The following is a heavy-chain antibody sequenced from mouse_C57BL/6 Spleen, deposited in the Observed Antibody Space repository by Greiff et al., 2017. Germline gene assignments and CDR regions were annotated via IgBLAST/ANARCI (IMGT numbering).Heavy chain of an antibody. D-gene: IGHD2-4*01. CDR3: ARSGDYVAMDY. CDR2: IYPGSGNT. CDR1: GYTFTDYY. V-gene: IGHV1-76*01. Sequence: QVQLQQSGAELVRPGASVKLSCKASGYTFTDYYINWVKQRPGQGLEWIARIYPGSGNTYYNEKFKGKATLTAEKSSSTAYMQLSSLTSEDSAVYFCARSGDYVAMDYWGQGTSVTVSS. J-gene: IGHJ4*01.